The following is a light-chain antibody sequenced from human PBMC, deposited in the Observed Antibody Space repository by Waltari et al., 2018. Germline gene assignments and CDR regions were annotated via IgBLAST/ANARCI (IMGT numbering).Light chain of an antibody. CDR1: HTASSS. V-gene: IGKV3-15*01. J-gene: IGKJ4*01. CDR3: QQYNKWPPSIT. Sequence: DIVMTQSPATLSVSPGERATLSCRASHTASSSLAWYQQKPGQAPRLLLYGASTRAAGIPARFSGSGSGTEFTLTSNSLQSEDFAVYYCQQYNKWPPSITFGGGTKVEIK. CDR2: GAS.